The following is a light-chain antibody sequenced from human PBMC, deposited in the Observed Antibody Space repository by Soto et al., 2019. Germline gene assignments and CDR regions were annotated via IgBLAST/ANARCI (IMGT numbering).Light chain of an antibody. CDR2: AAS. V-gene: IGKV1-8*01. CDR3: QQYYSYPVT. Sequence: AIRMTHSPSSFSASTGDRVTITCRASQGISSYLAWYQQKPGKAPKLLIYAASTLQSGVPSRFSGSGSGTDFTLTISCLQSEDFATYYCQQYYSYPVTFGGGTKVDIK. CDR1: QGISSY. J-gene: IGKJ4*01.